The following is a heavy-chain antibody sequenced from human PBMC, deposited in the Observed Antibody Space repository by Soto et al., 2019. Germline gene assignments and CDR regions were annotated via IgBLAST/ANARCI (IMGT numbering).Heavy chain of an antibody. Sequence: GGSLRLSCAASGFTFSSYSMNWVRQAPGKGLEWVSSISSGSSYIYYADSVKGRFTISRDNAKNSLYLQMNSLRAEDTAVYYCARCSVNGSTSCYRYNWFDPWGQGTLVTVSS. CDR1: GFTFSSYS. J-gene: IGHJ5*02. CDR3: ARCSVNGSTSCYRYNWFDP. CDR2: ISSGSSYI. D-gene: IGHD2-2*01. V-gene: IGHV3-21*01.